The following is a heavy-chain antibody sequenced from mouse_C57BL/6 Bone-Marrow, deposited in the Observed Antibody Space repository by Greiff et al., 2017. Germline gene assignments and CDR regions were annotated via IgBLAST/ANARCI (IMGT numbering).Heavy chain of an antibody. CDR2: IWWDDDK. V-gene: IGHV8-8*01. J-gene: IGHJ3*01. CDR3: ARIGDGYGAY. CDR1: GFSLSTFGMG. D-gene: IGHD2-2*01. Sequence: QVTLKVSGPGILQPSQTLSLTCSFSGFSLSTFGMGVGWIRQPSGKGLEWLAHIWWDDDKYYNPALKSRLTISKDTSKNQVFLKIANVDTADTAPYYCARIGDGYGAYWGQGTLVTVSA.